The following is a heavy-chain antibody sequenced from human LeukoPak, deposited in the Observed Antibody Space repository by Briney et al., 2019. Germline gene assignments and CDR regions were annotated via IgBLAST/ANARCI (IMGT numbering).Heavy chain of an antibody. CDR1: GGSISSYY. Sequence: SETLSLTCTVSGGSISSYYWSWIRQPPGKGLEWIGYIYYSGSTNYNPSLKSRVTISVDTSKNQFSLKLSSVTAADTAVYYCARGPYSSSSRYFDLWGRGTLVTVSS. V-gene: IGHV4-59*01. D-gene: IGHD6-6*01. J-gene: IGHJ2*01. CDR3: ARGPYSSSSRYFDL. CDR2: IYYSGST.